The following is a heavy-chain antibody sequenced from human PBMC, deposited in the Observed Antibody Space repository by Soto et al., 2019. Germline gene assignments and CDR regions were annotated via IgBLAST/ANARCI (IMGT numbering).Heavy chain of an antibody. CDR2: INAGNGNT. Sequence: GASVKVSCKASGYTFTNYAMHWVRQAPGQRLEWMGWINAGNGNTKYSQTFQGRVTITRDTSASTAYMELSSLRSEDTAVYYCARGSWFLEWPWDYWGQGTLVTVSS. V-gene: IGHV1-3*01. CDR1: GYTFTNYA. CDR3: ARGSWFLEWPWDY. J-gene: IGHJ4*02. D-gene: IGHD3-3*01.